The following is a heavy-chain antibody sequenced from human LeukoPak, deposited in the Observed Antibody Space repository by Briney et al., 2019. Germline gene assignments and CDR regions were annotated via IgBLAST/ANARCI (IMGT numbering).Heavy chain of an antibody. J-gene: IGHJ4*02. V-gene: IGHV1-69*04. CDR2: IIPILGIA. CDR3: ARDRATVATPYFDF. Sequence: SVKVSCKASGGTFSSYAISWVRQAPGQGLEWMGRIIPILGIANYAQKFQGRVTMTRDTSTSTVYMELSSLRSEDTAVYYCARDRATVATPYFDFWGQGTLVTVSS. D-gene: IGHD4-23*01. CDR1: GGTFSSYA.